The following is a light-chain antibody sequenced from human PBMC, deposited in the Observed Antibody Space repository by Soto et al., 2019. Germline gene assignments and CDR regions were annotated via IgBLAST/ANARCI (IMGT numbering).Light chain of an antibody. J-gene: IGKJ1*01. Sequence: EIVLTQSPGTLSLSPGERATLSCRASQSVSSSYLAWYQQKPCQAPRLLIYGASSRATGIPDRFSGSGSGTELTLTISRLEPEDFAVYYCQQYGSSPTTFGQGTKVVIK. CDR1: QSVSSSY. V-gene: IGKV3-20*01. CDR3: QQYGSSPTT. CDR2: GAS.